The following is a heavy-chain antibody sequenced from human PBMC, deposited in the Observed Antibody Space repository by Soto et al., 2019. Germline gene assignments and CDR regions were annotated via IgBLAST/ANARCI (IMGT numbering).Heavy chain of an antibody. V-gene: IGHV3-30-3*01. CDR1: GFTFSSYA. CDR2: ISYDGSNK. Sequence: QVQLVESGGSVVQPGRSLRLSCAASGFTFSSYAMHWVRQAPGKGLEWVAVISYDGSNKYYADSVKGRFTISRDNSKNTLYLQMNSLRAEDTAVYYCARDHRRNFDYWGQGTLVTVSS. J-gene: IGHJ4*02. CDR3: ARDHRRNFDY.